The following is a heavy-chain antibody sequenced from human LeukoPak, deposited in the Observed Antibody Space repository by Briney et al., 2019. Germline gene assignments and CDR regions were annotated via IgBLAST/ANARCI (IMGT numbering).Heavy chain of an antibody. Sequence: ASVKVSCKASGGTFSSYAISWVRQAPGQGLEWMGGIIPIFGTANYAQKFQGRVTITTDESTSTAYMELSSLRSEDTAVYYCAREEDCSSTSCPPDAFDIWGQGTMVTVSS. CDR3: AREEDCSSTSCPPDAFDI. D-gene: IGHD2-2*01. J-gene: IGHJ3*02. V-gene: IGHV1-69*05. CDR1: GGTFSSYA. CDR2: IIPIFGTA.